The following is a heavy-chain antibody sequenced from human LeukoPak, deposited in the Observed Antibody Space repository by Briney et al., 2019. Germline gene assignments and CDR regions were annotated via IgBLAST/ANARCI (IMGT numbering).Heavy chain of an antibody. CDR2: ISGSGGST. CDR3: ARVPMVRGIVTDAFDI. CDR1: GFTFSSYA. Sequence: GGSLRLSCAAPGFTFSSYAMSWVRQAPGKGLEWVSAISGSGGSTYYADSVKGRFTISRDNAKNSLYLQMNSLRVEDTAIYYCARVPMVRGIVTDAFDIWGQGTMVTVSS. V-gene: IGHV3-23*01. J-gene: IGHJ3*02. D-gene: IGHD3-10*01.